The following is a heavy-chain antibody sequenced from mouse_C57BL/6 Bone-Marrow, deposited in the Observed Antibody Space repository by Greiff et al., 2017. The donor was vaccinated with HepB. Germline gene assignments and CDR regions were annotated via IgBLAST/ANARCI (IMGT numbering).Heavy chain of an antibody. V-gene: IGHV1-19*01. J-gene: IGHJ4*01. Sequence: EVKLMESGPVLVKPGASVKMSCKASGYTFTDYYMNWVKQSHGKSLEWIGVINPYNGGTSYNQKFKGKATLTVDKSSSTAYMELNSLTSEDSAVYYCARRWLLRDYAMDYWGQGTSVTVSS. D-gene: IGHD2-3*01. CDR2: INPYNGGT. CDR3: ARRWLLRDYAMDY. CDR1: GYTFTDYY.